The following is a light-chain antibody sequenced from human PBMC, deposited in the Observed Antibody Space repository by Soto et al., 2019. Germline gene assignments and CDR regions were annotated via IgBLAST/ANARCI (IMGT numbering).Light chain of an antibody. Sequence: DIQMTQSPSTLSASVGDRVTITCRASQSIGGSLAWYQQKPGKAPNFLIYKASSLQSGVPSRFSGSVSGTEFTRTISSLQPDDFAIYYCQQHESYPWTFGQGTKVEIK. J-gene: IGKJ1*01. CDR1: QSIGGS. CDR2: KAS. V-gene: IGKV1-5*03. CDR3: QQHESYPWT.